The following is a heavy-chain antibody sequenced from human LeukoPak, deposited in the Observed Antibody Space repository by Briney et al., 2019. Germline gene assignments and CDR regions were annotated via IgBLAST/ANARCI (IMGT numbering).Heavy chain of an antibody. CDR2: IRSKTYGGTT. CDR3: TRRLPIAAAFGFDP. V-gene: IGHV3-49*04. Sequence: SLRLSCTASGFTFGDYAMSWVRQAPGKGLEWVGLIRSKTYGGTTEYAASVKCRFTMSRDDSKSIAYLEMNSLKTEDTAVYYCTRRLPIAAAFGFDPWGQGTLVTVSS. CDR1: GFTFGDYA. D-gene: IGHD6-13*01. J-gene: IGHJ5*02.